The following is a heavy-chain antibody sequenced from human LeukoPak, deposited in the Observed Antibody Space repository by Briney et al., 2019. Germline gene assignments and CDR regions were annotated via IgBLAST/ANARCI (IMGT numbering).Heavy chain of an antibody. V-gene: IGHV4-61*02. CDR2: IYTSGST. Sequence: SETLSLTCSVSGGSISSGSYYWSWIRQPAGKGLEWIGRIYTSGSTNYNPSLKSRVTISVDTSKNQFSLKLSSVTAADTAVYYCARDQRGSYDFDYWGQGTLVTVSS. D-gene: IGHD1-26*01. J-gene: IGHJ4*02. CDR3: ARDQRGSYDFDY. CDR1: GGSISSGSYY.